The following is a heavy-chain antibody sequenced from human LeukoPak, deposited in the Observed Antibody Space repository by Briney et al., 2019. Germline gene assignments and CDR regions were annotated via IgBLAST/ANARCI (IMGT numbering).Heavy chain of an antibody. D-gene: IGHD1-1*01. Sequence: VGSLRLSCAASAFTFSSYAMSWVRQAPGKGLEWVSAISGSGGSTYYADSVKGRFTISRDNSKNTLYLQMNSLRAEDTAVYYCAKESSWNDRRSDYWGQGTLVTVSS. J-gene: IGHJ4*02. V-gene: IGHV3-23*01. CDR1: AFTFSSYA. CDR2: ISGSGGST. CDR3: AKESSWNDRRSDY.